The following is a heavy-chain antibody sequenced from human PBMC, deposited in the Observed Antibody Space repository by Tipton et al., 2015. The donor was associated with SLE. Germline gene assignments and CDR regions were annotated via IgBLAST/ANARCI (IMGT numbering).Heavy chain of an antibody. CDR1: GYSFSNYW. D-gene: IGHD6-6*01. V-gene: IGHV5-51*03. J-gene: IGHJ5*02. CDR2: INPADSDT. Sequence: QLVQSGAEVKKPGESLRISCQGSGYSFSNYWIGWVRQVPGKGLEWMGIINPADSDTRYSPSFQGQVTISADKSVSSAYLQGGSLKASDNAMYYCVAARGGTYTFDPWGQGTLVTVSS. CDR3: VAARGGTYTFDP.